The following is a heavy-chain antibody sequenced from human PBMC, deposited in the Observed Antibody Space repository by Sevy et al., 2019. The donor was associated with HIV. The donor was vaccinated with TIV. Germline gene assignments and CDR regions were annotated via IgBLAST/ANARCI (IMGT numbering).Heavy chain of an antibody. J-gene: IGHJ4*02. CDR3: ARLSYSNSATFDY. D-gene: IGHD4-4*01. V-gene: IGHV4-34*01. CDR2: INHSGST. Sequence: SETLSLTCAVYGGSFSGYYWSWIRQPPGKGLEWIGEINHSGSTNYNPSLKSRVTISVDTSKNQFSLKLSSVTAADTAVYYCARLSYSNSATFDYWGQGTLVTVSS. CDR1: GGSFSGYY.